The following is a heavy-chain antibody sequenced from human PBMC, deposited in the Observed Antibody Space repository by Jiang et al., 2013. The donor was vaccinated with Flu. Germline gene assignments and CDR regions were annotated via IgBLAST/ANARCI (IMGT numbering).Heavy chain of an antibody. CDR2: IFSNDEK. Sequence: EWLAHIFSNDEKSYSTSLKSRLTISKDTSKSQVVLTMTNMDPVDTATYYCARIDKPLPGYSYGYVWYFDLWGRGTLVTVSS. V-gene: IGHV2-26*01. CDR3: ARIDKPLPGYSYGYVWYFDL. D-gene: IGHD5-18*01. J-gene: IGHJ2*01.